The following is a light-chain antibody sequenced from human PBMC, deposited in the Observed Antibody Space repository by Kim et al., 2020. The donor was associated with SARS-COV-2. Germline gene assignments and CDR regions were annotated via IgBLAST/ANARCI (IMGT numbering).Light chain of an antibody. CDR3: QVWVVSSVNV. CDR2: SDS. J-gene: IGLJ1*01. Sequence: VAPGKTVPIACGGNNIGSKSVHWYQQKTGQAPVLVIYSDSARPSGIPERFSGSNSRNTATLTISRVEIGDEVDYYCQVWVVSSVNVFGPGPKVTVL. CDR1: NIGSKS. V-gene: IGLV3-21*04.